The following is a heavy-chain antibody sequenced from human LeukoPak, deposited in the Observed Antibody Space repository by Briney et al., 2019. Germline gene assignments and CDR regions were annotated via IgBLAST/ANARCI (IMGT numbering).Heavy chain of an antibody. CDR2: VTYSDNLTSDNT. CDR1: GGTITSYY. V-gene: IGHV4-59*01. J-gene: IGHJ5*02. CDR3: ARGRGGIDR. D-gene: IGHD2-15*01. Sequence: PSETLSLTCSVSGGTITSYYWSWIRQPPGKGLEWIGYVTYSDNLTSDNTNYSPSFTGPGTMSLDTSNNQFSLNLTSVTAADSAVYYCARGRGGIDRWGQGTLVIVSS.